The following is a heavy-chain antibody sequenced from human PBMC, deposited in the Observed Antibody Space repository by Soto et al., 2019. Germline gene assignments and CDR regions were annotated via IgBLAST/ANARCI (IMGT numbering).Heavy chain of an antibody. V-gene: IGHV4-31*01. CDR3: ARRSPHYNWNYEDQRYYYYMAV. CDR1: GGSISSGGYY. D-gene: IGHD1-7*01. CDR2: IYYSGRT. Sequence: QVQLQESGPGLVKPSQTLSLTCTVSGGSISSGGYYWSWIRQHPGKGLEWIGYIYYSGRTYYNPYLKRPVTISVDMSKNLFSLKPSSVTAADTAVYYCARRSPHYNWNYEDQRYYYYMAVWGKGTTVTVAS. J-gene: IGHJ6*03.